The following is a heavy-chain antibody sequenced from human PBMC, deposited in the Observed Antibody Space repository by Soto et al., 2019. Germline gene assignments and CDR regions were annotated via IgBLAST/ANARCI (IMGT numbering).Heavy chain of an antibody. D-gene: IGHD1-26*01. V-gene: IGHV3-74*01. CDR3: ARVLYATWSSFDY. Sequence: PGGSLRLSCAASGFTFSSYWMHWVRQAPGKGLVWVSRIDVDGRITRYADSVKGRFTISRDNAKNSLYLHLNSLTAEDTAIYYCARVLYATWSSFDYWGQGTLVTVSS. CDR2: IDVDGRIT. CDR1: GFTFSSYW. J-gene: IGHJ4*02.